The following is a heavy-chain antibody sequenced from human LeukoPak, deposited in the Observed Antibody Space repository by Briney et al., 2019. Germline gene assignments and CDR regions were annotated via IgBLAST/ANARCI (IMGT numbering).Heavy chain of an antibody. CDR1: GFTFSSYA. CDR2: IISDGNYK. V-gene: IGHV3-48*03. D-gene: IGHD2-21*02. J-gene: IGHJ4*02. CDR3: AREEPNCGGDCHQL. Sequence: HSGGSLRLSCAASGFTFSSYAMSWVRQAPGKGLEWISYIISDGNYKLYADSVRGRFTISKDNGKNSLYLQMNSLRAEDTAVYYCAREEPNCGGDCHQLWGQGTLVTVSS.